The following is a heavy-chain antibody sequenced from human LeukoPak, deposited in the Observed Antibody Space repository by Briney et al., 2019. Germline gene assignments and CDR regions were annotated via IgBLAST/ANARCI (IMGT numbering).Heavy chain of an antibody. J-gene: IGHJ5*02. CDR1: GFSFSDYY. V-gene: IGHV3-11*04. Sequence: GGSLRLSCAASGFSFSDYYLTWIRQAPGKGLGWVSYISGGGGTVDYADSVKGRFTISRDNAKNSLYLQMNNLRVEDTAVYYCGRDPDYGGDPWGQGTLVTVSS. CDR3: GRDPDYGGDP. D-gene: IGHD4/OR15-4a*01. CDR2: ISGGGGTV.